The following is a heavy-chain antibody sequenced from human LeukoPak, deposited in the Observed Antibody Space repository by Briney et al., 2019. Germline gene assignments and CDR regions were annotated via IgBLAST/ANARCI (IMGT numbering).Heavy chain of an antibody. CDR1: GYTFTNYY. V-gene: IGHV1-46*01. Sequence: ASVKVSCKASGYTFTNYYMNWVRQAPGQGLEWMGIINPSDGSTSYAQKFQGRVTMTRDMSTSTVYMDLRSLRAEDTAVYYCARGRDGYNLVDAFDIWGQGIMVTVSS. J-gene: IGHJ3*02. CDR3: ARGRDGYNLVDAFDI. D-gene: IGHD5-24*01. CDR2: INPSDGST.